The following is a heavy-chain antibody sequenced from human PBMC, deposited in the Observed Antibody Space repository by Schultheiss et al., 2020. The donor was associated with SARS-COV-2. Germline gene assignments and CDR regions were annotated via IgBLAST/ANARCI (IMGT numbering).Heavy chain of an antibody. V-gene: IGHV3-23*01. Sequence: GGSLRLSCAASGFTFSSYWMSWVRQAPGKGLEWVSAISGSGGSTYYADSVKGRFTISRDNSKNTLYLQMNSLRAEDTAVYYCARDSVFNSYYDFWSGYYKAIWGQGTMVTVSS. CDR1: GFTFSSYW. J-gene: IGHJ3*02. D-gene: IGHD3-3*01. CDR3: ARDSVFNSYYDFWSGYYKAI. CDR2: ISGSGGST.